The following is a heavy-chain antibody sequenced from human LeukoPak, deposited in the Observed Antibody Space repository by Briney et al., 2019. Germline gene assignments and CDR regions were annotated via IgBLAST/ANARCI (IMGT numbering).Heavy chain of an antibody. CDR2: ISGSGDSS. CDR3: AKGSLGSWYFFDS. CDR1: GFTFSSYA. V-gene: IGHV3-23*01. J-gene: IGHJ4*02. D-gene: IGHD6-13*01. Sequence: PGGSLRLSCPASGFTFSSYAMSWVRQAPGTGPEWVSTISGSGDSSYYPDSVKGRFTISRDNSKNPLYLQMNSLRAEDTAVYYCAKGSLGSWYFFDSWGPGTLVTVSS.